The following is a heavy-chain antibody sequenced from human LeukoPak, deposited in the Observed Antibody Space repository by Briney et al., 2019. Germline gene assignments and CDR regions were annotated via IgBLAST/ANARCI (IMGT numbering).Heavy chain of an antibody. V-gene: IGHV4-59*01. Sequence: SETLSLTCTVSGGSISNYYWSWIRQPPGKGLEWIGYIYYSGSTNYNPSLKSRVTISVDTSKNQFSLKLSSVTAADTAVYYCARVVGRDGYNCPQDWGQGTLVTVSS. CDR2: IYYSGST. D-gene: IGHD5-24*01. CDR1: GGSISNYY. CDR3: ARVVGRDGYNCPQD. J-gene: IGHJ4*02.